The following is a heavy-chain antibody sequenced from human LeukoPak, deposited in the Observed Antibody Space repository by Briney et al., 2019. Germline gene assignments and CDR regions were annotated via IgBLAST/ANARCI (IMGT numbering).Heavy chain of an antibody. D-gene: IGHD2-2*01. CDR3: ARGPSNRYCSSTSCYPPFFY. V-gene: IGHV3-48*01. J-gene: IGHJ4*02. CDR1: GFTFSSYS. CDR2: ISSSSSTI. Sequence: GESLKIPCVASGFTFSSYSMHWVRQAPGKGLEWVSYISSSSSTIYYADSVKGRFTISRDNAKNSLYLQMNSLRAEDTAVYYCARGPSNRYCSSTSCYPPFFYWGQGTLVTVSS.